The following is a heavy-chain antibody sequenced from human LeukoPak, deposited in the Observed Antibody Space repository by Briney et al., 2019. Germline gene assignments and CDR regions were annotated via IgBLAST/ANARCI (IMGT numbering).Heavy chain of an antibody. J-gene: IGHJ4*02. V-gene: IGHV3-23*01. Sequence: GGSLRLSCAASGFTFSSYAMSWVRQAPGKGLEWVSAISGSGGSTYYADSVKGRFTISRDDSKNTLYLQMNSLRAEDTAVYYCAKHYDYVWGSLYWGQGTLVTVSS. CDR3: AKHYDYVWGSLY. CDR1: GFTFSSYA. CDR2: ISGSGGST. D-gene: IGHD3-16*01.